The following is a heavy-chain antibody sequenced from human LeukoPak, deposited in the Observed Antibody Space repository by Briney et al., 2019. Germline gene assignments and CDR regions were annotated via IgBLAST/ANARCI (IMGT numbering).Heavy chain of an antibody. CDR3: ARDFFLAALDY. J-gene: IGHJ4*02. D-gene: IGHD6-13*01. CDR2: ISSSGSTI. V-gene: IGHV3-48*03. CDR1: GFTFSSYE. Sequence: GGSLRLSCAASGFTFSSYEMNWVRQAPGKGLEWVSYISSSGSTIYYADSVKGRFTISRDNAKNSLYLQMNSLRAEDTAVHYCARDFFLAALDYWGQGTLVTVSS.